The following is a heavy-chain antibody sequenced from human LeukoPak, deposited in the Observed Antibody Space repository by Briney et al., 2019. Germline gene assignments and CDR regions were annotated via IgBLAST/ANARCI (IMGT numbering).Heavy chain of an antibody. V-gene: IGHV5-51*01. D-gene: IGHD3-3*01. Sequence: HGESLKISCKGSGYSFTSYWIGWVRQMPGKGLEWMGIIYPGDSDTRYSPSSQGQVTISADKSISTAYLQWSSLKASDTAMYYCARQLAIIEGAFDIWGQGTMVTVSS. CDR2: IYPGDSDT. J-gene: IGHJ3*02. CDR3: ARQLAIIEGAFDI. CDR1: GYSFTSYW.